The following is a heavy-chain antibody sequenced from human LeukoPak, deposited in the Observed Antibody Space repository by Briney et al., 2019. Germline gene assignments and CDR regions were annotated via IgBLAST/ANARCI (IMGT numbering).Heavy chain of an antibody. J-gene: IGHJ5*02. V-gene: IGHV1-2*02. CDR2: INPNSGGT. Sequence: GASVEVSCKASGYTFTSYGISWVRQAPGQGLEWMGWINPNSGGTNYAQKFQGRVTMTRDTSISTAYMELSRLRSDDTAVYYCARDRSYYSSGFDPWDQGTLVTVSS. CDR1: GYTFTSYG. CDR3: ARDRSYYSSGFDP. D-gene: IGHD6-19*01.